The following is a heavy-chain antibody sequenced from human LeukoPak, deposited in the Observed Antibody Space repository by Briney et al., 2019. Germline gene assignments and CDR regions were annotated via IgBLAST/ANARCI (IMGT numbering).Heavy chain of an antibody. Sequence: QPGGSLRLSCAASGFTVSSNYMSWVRQAPGKGLEWVSVIYSGGSTYYADSVKGRFTISRDNAKNSLYLQMNSLRAEDTAVYYCARSGHYSSSWYSGAFDIWGQGTMVTVSS. J-gene: IGHJ3*02. CDR1: GFTVSSNY. CDR3: ARSGHYSSSWYSGAFDI. D-gene: IGHD6-13*01. V-gene: IGHV3-53*01. CDR2: IYSGGST.